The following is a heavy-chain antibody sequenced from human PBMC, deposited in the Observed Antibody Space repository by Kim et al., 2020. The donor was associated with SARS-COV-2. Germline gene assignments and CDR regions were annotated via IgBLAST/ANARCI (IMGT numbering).Heavy chain of an antibody. J-gene: IGHJ6*02. CDR1: GGSISSSSYY. Sequence: SETLSLTCTVSGGSISSSSYYWGWIRQPPGKGLEWIGSIYYSGSTYYNPSLKSRVTISVDTSKNQFSLKLSSVTAADTAVYYCASRKWEIVVVPAALGHYYGMDVWGQGTTVTVSS. CDR2: IYYSGST. D-gene: IGHD2-2*01. CDR3: ASRKWEIVVVPAALGHYYGMDV. V-gene: IGHV4-39*01.